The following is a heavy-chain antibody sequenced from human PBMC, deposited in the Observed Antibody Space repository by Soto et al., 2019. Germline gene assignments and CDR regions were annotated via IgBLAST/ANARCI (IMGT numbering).Heavy chain of an antibody. Sequence: QVQLVQSGAEVKKPGSSVKVSCKASGGTFSSYAISWVRQAPGQGLEWMGGIIPIFGTANYAQKFQGRVTITAEESTGTAYMGLGSLRSEDTAVYYCAARTTVNPYYYGMDVWGQGTTVTVSS. CDR3: AARTTVNPYYYGMDV. D-gene: IGHD4-17*01. CDR2: IIPIFGTA. J-gene: IGHJ6*02. CDR1: GGTFSSYA. V-gene: IGHV1-69*12.